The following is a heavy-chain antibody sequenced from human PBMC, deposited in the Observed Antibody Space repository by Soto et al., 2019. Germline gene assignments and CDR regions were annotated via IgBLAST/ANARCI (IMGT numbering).Heavy chain of an antibody. V-gene: IGHV3-30*18. J-gene: IGHJ6*02. CDR3: AKEERYYDSSGYWGYYYYGMDV. D-gene: IGHD3-22*01. CDR2: ISYDGSNK. Sequence: AGGSLRLSCAASGSTFSTYGMHWVRQAPGKGLEWVAVISYDGSNKYYADSVKGRFTISRDNSKNTLYLQMNSLRAEDTAVYYCAKEERYYDSSGYWGYYYYGMDVWGQGTTVTVSS. CDR1: GSTFSTYG.